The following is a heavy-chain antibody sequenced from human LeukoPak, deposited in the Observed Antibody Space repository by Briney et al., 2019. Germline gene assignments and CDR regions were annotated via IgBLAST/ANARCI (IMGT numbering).Heavy chain of an antibody. CDR3: ANAGVGAQRLDY. V-gene: IGHV4-59*01. CDR1: GWSISSDY. J-gene: IGHJ4*02. CDR2: SYYSGST. Sequence: PSETLSLTCTVSGWSISSDYWGCMRQSPGKGLEWIGYSYYSGSTKYNPSLKSRLPISVPSSKNHFSLKLSSVPAADTAVYYCANAGVGAQRLDYWGQGTLVTVSS. D-gene: IGHD1-26*01.